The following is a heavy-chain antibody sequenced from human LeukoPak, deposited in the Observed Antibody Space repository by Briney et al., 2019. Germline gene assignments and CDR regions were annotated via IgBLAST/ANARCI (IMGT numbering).Heavy chain of an antibody. CDR1: GGSISSYY. J-gene: IGHJ4*02. Sequence: PSETPSLTCTVSGGSISSYYWSWIRQPPGKGLEWIGYIYYSGSTNYNPSLKSRVTISVDTFKNQFSLKLSSVTAADTAVYYCARDLGDPYCSSTSCYAYWGQGTLVTVSS. D-gene: IGHD2-2*01. CDR3: ARDLGDPYCSSTSCYAY. CDR2: IYYSGST. V-gene: IGHV4-59*01.